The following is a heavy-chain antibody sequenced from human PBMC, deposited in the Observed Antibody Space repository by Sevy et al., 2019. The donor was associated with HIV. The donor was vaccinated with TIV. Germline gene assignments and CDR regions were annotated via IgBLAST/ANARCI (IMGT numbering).Heavy chain of an antibody. V-gene: IGHV3-7*01. CDR1: GFTFSSYW. Sequence: GGSLRLSCAVSGFTFSSYWMSWVRPAPGKGLEWVANVNQDGGAQNYVDSVKGRFAISRDNAKNSLFLQMNSLRVEDTAVCYCARSTNSAALDYWGQGTPVTVSS. CDR3: ARSTNSAALDY. CDR2: VNQDGGAQ. D-gene: IGHD2-2*01. J-gene: IGHJ4*02.